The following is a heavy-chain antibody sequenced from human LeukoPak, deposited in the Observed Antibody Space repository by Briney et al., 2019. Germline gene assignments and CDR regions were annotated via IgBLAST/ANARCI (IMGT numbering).Heavy chain of an antibody. CDR1: GGSISSHY. CDR3: ASLYCSSTSCYLDY. V-gene: IGHV4-59*11. CDR2: MHYSVST. D-gene: IGHD2-2*01. J-gene: IGHJ4*02. Sequence: SETLSLTCTVSGGSISSHYWSWIRHPPGEGLEGSGYMHYSVSTNYNPSLKSRVTMSVATSKNPFSLKLGSVTAADTAVYYCASLYCSSTSCYLDYWGQGTLVTVSS.